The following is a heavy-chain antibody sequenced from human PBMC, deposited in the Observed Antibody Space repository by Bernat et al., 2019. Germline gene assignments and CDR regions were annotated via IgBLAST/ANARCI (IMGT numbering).Heavy chain of an antibody. D-gene: IGHD3-10*01. V-gene: IGHV3-48*03. Sequence: EVQLVESGGGLVQPGGSLRLSCAASGFTFSSYEMNWVRQAPGKGLEWVSYISSSGSTKYYADSVKGRFTISRDNAKNPLYLQMNSLRAEDTAVYYCARDSHVRSVRGGGFDYWGQGTLVTVSS. CDR1: GFTFSSYE. CDR2: ISSSGSTK. CDR3: ARDSHVRSVRGGGFDY. J-gene: IGHJ4*02.